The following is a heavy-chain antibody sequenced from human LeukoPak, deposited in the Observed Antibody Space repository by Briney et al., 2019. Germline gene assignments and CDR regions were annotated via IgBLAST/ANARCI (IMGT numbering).Heavy chain of an antibody. CDR3: AREGASTISHAFDV. CDR1: GFPFSTFW. Sequence: GGSLRLSCAASGFPFSTFWMTWVRQAPGKGLEWVANIIQDGSERYYVGSVKGRFTISRDNAKNSLYLQMNCLRAEDTAVYYCAREGASTISHAFDVWGQGTMVTVSS. D-gene: IGHD3-16*01. CDR2: IIQDGSER. J-gene: IGHJ3*01. V-gene: IGHV3-7*01.